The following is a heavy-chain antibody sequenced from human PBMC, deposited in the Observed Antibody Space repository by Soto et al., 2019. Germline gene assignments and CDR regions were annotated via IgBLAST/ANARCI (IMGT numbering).Heavy chain of an antibody. Sequence: ASVKVSCKASGYTFTSYAMHWVRQAPGQRLEWMGWINAGNGNTKYSQKFQGRVTITRDTSASTAYMELSSLRSEDTAVYYCARSDPNRRFVYYYGMDVWGQGTTVTVSS. CDR1: GYTFTSYA. J-gene: IGHJ6*02. CDR3: ARSDPNRRFVYYYGMDV. V-gene: IGHV1-3*01. D-gene: IGHD3-3*01. CDR2: INAGNGNT.